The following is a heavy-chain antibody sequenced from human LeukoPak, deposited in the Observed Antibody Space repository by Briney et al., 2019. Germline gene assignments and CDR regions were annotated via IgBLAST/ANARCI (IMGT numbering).Heavy chain of an antibody. V-gene: IGHV3-23*01. CDR1: GFTFSSYA. CDR3: ALPGTVTRSWDYYGMDV. Sequence: GGSLRLSCAASGFTFSSYAMSWVRQAPGKGLEWVSAISGSGGSTYYADSVKGRFTISRDNSKNTLHLQMNSLRAEDTAVYYCALPGTVTRSWDYYGMDVWGQGTTVTVSS. J-gene: IGHJ6*02. D-gene: IGHD4-17*01. CDR2: ISGSGGST.